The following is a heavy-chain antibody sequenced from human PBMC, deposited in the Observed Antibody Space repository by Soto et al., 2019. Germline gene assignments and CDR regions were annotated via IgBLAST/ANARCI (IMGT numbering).Heavy chain of an antibody. CDR1: GGSIRDYF. CDR2: IYYSGRT. D-gene: IGHD4-17*01. J-gene: IGHJ4*02. CDR3: ARVGGADFGEFGGFEY. V-gene: IGHV4-59*01. Sequence: SETLSLTCTASGGSIRDYFWTWIRQPPGKGLEGIGYIYYSGRTNYNPSLKLRVSISVDPSKNHFSLQLRSVSAAATAVYYCARVGGADFGEFGGFEYRGQGALVNVSS.